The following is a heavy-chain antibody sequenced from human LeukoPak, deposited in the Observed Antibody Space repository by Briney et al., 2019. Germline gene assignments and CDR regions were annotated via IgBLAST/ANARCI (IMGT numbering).Heavy chain of an antibody. D-gene: IGHD3-10*01. CDR1: GGSISSNY. CDR3: AKGAYGSGGYPPVTPDH. Sequence: SETLSLTCTVSGGSISSNYWSWIRQPPGKGLEWIGYISYSGTTSYNPSLESRVTMSVGTSKNQFSLKLTSVTAADTAVYYCAKGAYGSGGYPPVTPDHWGQGTLVTVSS. J-gene: IGHJ4*02. V-gene: IGHV4-59*01. CDR2: ISYSGTT.